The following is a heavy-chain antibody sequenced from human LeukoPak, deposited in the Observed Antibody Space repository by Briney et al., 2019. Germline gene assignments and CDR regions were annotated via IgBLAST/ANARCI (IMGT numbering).Heavy chain of an antibody. CDR2: IYYSEST. J-gene: IGHJ4*02. V-gene: IGHV4-39*01. Sequence: PSETLSLTCTVSGGSISSHYYWIWIRQPPGKGLEWIGSIYYSESTYYNPSLKSRVTISVDTSKNQYSLKLTSLTAAETAVYYCARQYGSGSAYTPVVDLWGQGTLVTVSS. D-gene: IGHD3-10*01. CDR1: GGSISSHYY. CDR3: ARQYGSGSAYTPVVDL.